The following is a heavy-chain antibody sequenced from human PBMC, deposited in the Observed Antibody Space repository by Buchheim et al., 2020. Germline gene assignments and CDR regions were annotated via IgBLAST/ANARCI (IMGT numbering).Heavy chain of an antibody. CDR1: GFTFSSYG. Sequence: QVQLVESGGGVVQPGRSLRLSCAASGFTFSSYGMHWVRQAPGKGLEWVAVIWYDGSNKYYADSVKGRFTISRDNSKNTLYLQMNSLRAEDTAVYYCARDTWIQLWFRYYGMDVWGQGTT. J-gene: IGHJ6*02. D-gene: IGHD5-18*01. CDR3: ARDTWIQLWFRYYGMDV. V-gene: IGHV3-33*01. CDR2: IWYDGSNK.